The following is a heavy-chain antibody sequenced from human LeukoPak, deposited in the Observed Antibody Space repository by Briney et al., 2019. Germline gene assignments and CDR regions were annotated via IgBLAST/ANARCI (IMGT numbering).Heavy chain of an antibody. CDR3: ARGHTDMLPISSFDY. Sequence: GGSLRLSCAASGFTFSSYWMSWVRQAPGKGLEWVANIKQDGSEKYYVDSVKGRFTISRDNAKNSLYLQMNSLRAEDTDVYYCARGHTDMLPISSFDYWGQGTLVTVSS. D-gene: IGHD5-18*01. CDR1: GFTFSSYW. V-gene: IGHV3-7*01. CDR2: IKQDGSEK. J-gene: IGHJ4*02.